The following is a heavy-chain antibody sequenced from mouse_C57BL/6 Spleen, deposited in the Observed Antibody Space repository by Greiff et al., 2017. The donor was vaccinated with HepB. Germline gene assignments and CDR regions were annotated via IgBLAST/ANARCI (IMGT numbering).Heavy chain of an antibody. J-gene: IGHJ2*01. V-gene: IGHV1-15*01. CDR1: GYTFTDYE. CDR2: IDPETGGT. CDR3: TREVYYYGSRGGLDY. D-gene: IGHD1-1*01. Sequence: VQLQQSGAELVRPGASVTLSCKASGYTFTDYEMHWVKQTPVHGLEWIGAIDPETGGTAYNQKFKGKAILTADKSSSTAYMELRSLTSEDSAVYYCTREVYYYGSRGGLDYWGQGTTLTVSS.